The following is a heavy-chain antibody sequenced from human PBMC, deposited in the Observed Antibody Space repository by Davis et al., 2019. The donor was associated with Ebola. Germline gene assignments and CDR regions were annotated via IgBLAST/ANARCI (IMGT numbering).Heavy chain of an antibody. J-gene: IGHJ4*02. D-gene: IGHD2-15*01. V-gene: IGHV1-18*01. CDR2: ISAYNGNT. CDR1: GYSFTDDG. Sequence: AASVKVSCKASGYSFTDDGISWVRQAPGQGLEWMGWISAYNGNTNYAQKLQGRVTMTTDTSTNTAYMELRSLRSDDTAVYYCVRGYCSGGSCYRFDYWGQGTLVTVSS. CDR3: VRGYCSGGSCYRFDY.